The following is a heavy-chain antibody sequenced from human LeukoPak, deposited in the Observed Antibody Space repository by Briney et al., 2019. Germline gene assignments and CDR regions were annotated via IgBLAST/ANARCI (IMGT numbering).Heavy chain of an antibody. CDR1: GFSLSTSGMC. V-gene: IGHV2-70*11. CDR2: IDWDDDK. J-gene: IGHJ4*02. Sequence: SGPALVKPTQTLTLTCTFSGFSLSTSGMCVSWIRQPPGKALEWLARIDWDDDKYYSTSLITRLTISKDTSKSQVVLTMTNMDPVDTATYYCTRSTTLQLLGYWGQGTLVTVSS. CDR3: TRSTTLQLLGY. D-gene: IGHD2/OR15-2a*01.